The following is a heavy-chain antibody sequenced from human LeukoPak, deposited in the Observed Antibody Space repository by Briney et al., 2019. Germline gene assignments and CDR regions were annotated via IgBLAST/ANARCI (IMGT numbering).Heavy chain of an antibody. CDR3: ACPEGY. CDR1: GGSISSGSYY. Sequence: PSETLSLTCTVSGGSISSGSYYWSWIRQPAGKGLEWIGRIYTSGSTNYNPSLKSRVTISVDTSKNQFSLKLSSVTAADTAVYYCACPEGYWGQGTLVTVSS. V-gene: IGHV4-61*02. CDR2: IYTSGST. J-gene: IGHJ4*02.